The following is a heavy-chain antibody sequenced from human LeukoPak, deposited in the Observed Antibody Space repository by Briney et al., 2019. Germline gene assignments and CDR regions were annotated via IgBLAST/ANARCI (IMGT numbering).Heavy chain of an antibody. D-gene: IGHD4-23*01. CDR2: ISPYSGNT. CDR3: ARVGSGNSRNTDAFDI. V-gene: IGHV1-18*01. Sequence: ASVKVSCKASGYTFSTYGISCVRQAPGQGLEWMGWISPYSGNTNYAQKFQGRVTMATDTSTSTAYVEVRSLRSDDTAVYYCARVGSGNSRNTDAFDIWGQGTMVTVSS. CDR1: GYTFSTYG. J-gene: IGHJ3*02.